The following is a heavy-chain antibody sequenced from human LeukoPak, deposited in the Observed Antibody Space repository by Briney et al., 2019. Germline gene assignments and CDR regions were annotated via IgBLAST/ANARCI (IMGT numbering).Heavy chain of an antibody. Sequence: GGSLRLSCAASGFPFSDYSMNWVRQAPGKGLEWVSSISSSGDYIYSADSVKGRFTISRDNAKNSLYLQMTNLSAEDTAVYYCVRDWRSSGCFDYWGQGALVTVSS. D-gene: IGHD6-19*01. J-gene: IGHJ4*02. CDR2: ISSSGDYI. V-gene: IGHV3-21*01. CDR1: GFPFSDYS. CDR3: VRDWRSSGCFDY.